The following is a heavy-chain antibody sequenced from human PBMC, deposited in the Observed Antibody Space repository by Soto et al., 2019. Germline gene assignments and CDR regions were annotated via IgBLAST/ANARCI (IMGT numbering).Heavy chain of an antibody. V-gene: IGHV1-2*04. D-gene: IGHD3-10*01. CDR1: GYTFTGYY. J-gene: IGHJ4*02. Sequence: ASVKVSCKASGYTFTGYYMHWVRQAPGQGLEWMGWINPNSGGTNYAQKFQGWVTMTRDTSISTAYMELSRLRSDDTAVYYCARERGSGSSYFDYWGQGTLVTVSS. CDR2: INPNSGGT. CDR3: ARERGSGSSYFDY.